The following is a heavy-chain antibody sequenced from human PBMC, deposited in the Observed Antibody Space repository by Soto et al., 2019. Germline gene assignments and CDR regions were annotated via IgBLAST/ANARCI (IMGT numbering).Heavy chain of an antibody. CDR2: IYYSGST. CDR3: ARRYGDCFDF. V-gene: IGHV4-59*08. J-gene: IGHJ4*02. Sequence: SETLSLTCTVSGGSISSYYWSWIRQPPGKGLEWIGYIYYSGSTNYNPSLKSRVTISVNTSKNQFSLKLSSVTAADTAVYYCARRYGDCFDFWGQGTLVTVSS. D-gene: IGHD4-17*01. CDR1: GGSISSYY.